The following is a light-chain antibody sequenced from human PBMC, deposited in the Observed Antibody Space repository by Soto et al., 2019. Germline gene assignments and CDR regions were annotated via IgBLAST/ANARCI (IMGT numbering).Light chain of an antibody. CDR2: DVS. CDR3: CSYAGSYTLYV. V-gene: IGLV2-11*01. J-gene: IGLJ1*01. CDR1: SSDVGGYNY. Sequence: QSVLTQPRSVSGSPGQSVTISCTGTSSDVGGYNYVSWYQQHPGKAPKLMIYDVSKRPSWVPDRFSGSKSGNTASLTISGLQAEDEADYYCCSYAGSYTLYVFGTGTKVTVL.